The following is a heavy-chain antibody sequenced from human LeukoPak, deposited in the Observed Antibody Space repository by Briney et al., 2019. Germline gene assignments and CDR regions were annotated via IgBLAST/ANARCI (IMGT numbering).Heavy chain of an antibody. CDR3: ARDRTILATITGNYYYGMDV. V-gene: IGHV6-1*01. CDR1: GDSVSSNSGT. Sequence: SETLSLTCAISGDSVSSNSGTWNWIRQSPARGLEWLGRTYYRSKWYNDYAVSVKSRITINPDTSKNQFSLQLHSVTPEDTAVYYCARDRTILATITGNYYYGMDVWGQGTTVTVSS. J-gene: IGHJ6*02. D-gene: IGHD5-12*01. CDR2: TYYRSKWYN.